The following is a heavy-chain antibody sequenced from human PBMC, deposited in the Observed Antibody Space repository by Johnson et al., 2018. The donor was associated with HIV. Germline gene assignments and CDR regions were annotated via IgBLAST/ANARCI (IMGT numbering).Heavy chain of an antibody. D-gene: IGHD3-22*01. CDR3: ARDGPYYDSSGYYYGTVFYAFDI. CDR1: GFNFSSNG. CDR2: ISDDGSNK. J-gene: IGHJ3*02. V-gene: IGHV3-30*03. Sequence: QVQLVESGGGVVQPGRSLRLSCAASGFNFSSNGMFWVRQAPDKGLEWVAVISDDGSNKYYADSVKGRFIISRDTSKNTLYLQMNSLRAEETAVYYCARDGPYYDSSGYYYGTVFYAFDIWGQGTMVTVSS.